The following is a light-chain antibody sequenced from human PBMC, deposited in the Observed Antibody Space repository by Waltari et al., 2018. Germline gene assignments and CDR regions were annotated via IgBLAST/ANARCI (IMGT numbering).Light chain of an antibody. J-gene: IGKJ4*01. V-gene: IGKV1-39*01. Sequence: DIQMTQSPSSLSASVGDRVTITCRASQSISSYLNWYQQKPGKDPKLLIYAASSLQSGVPSRFSGSGSGTDFTLTISSLQPEDFATYYCQQSYNTPALTFGGGTKVEIK. CDR3: QQSYNTPALT. CDR1: QSISSY. CDR2: AAS.